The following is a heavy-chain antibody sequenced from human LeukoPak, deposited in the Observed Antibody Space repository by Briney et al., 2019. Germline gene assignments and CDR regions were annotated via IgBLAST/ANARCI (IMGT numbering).Heavy chain of an antibody. D-gene: IGHD3-22*01. CDR3: AKVEYYESSGYLNQ. Sequence: PGGSLRLSCAASGFTFSSYGMHWVRQAPGKGLEWVAAILHDGSNEFYPDSVKGRFTISRDNSKNTLFLQMNSLRAEDTAVYYCAKVEYYESSGYLNQWGQGTLVTVSS. V-gene: IGHV3-30*18. CDR2: ILHDGSNE. J-gene: IGHJ4*02. CDR1: GFTFSSYG.